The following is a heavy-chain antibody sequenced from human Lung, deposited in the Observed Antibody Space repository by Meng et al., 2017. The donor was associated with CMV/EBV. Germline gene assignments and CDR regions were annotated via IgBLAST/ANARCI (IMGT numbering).Heavy chain of an antibody. CDR1: GFRFSTYS. V-gene: IGHV3-7*01. CDR3: ASLFCGPTTCYYFDW. CDR2: INRDGSEK. J-gene: IGHJ4*02. D-gene: IGHD2-21*01. Sequence: GESLKISCAASGFRFSTYSMSWDRQAPGKGLEWLASINRDGSEKDYVDSVKGRFTISRDNAKNSLYLVMNSLRAEDTAVYYCASLFCGPTTCYYFDWWGQGTLVTVSS.